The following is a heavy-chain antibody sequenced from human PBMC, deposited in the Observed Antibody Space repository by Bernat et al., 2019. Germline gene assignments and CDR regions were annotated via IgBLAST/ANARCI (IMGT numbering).Heavy chain of an antibody. CDR2: VDPEDGET. CDR1: GYTLTELS. J-gene: IGHJ5*02. Sequence: QVQLVQSGAEVKKPGASVKVSCKVSGYTLTELSMHWVRQAPGKGLEWMGGVDPEDGETIYAQKFQGRVTMTEDTSTDTAYMELSSLRSEDTAVYYCATRYGAAAGATPWGWFDPWGQGTLVTVSS. CDR3: ATRYGAAAGATPWGWFDP. D-gene: IGHD1-26*01. V-gene: IGHV1-24*01.